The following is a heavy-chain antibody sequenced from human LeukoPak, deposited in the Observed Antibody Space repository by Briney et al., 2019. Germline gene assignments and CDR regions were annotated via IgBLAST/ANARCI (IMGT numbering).Heavy chain of an antibody. Sequence: PGGSLRLSCAASGFTFSSYWMSWVRQAPGKGLEWVANIKQDGSEKYYVDSVKGRFTISRDNAKNSLYLQMNSLRAEDTAVYYCARVSSGVRGAYDYWGQGTLVTVSS. CDR1: GFTFSSYW. CDR3: ARVSSGVRGAYDY. D-gene: IGHD3-10*01. CDR2: IKQDGSEK. V-gene: IGHV3-7*01. J-gene: IGHJ4*02.